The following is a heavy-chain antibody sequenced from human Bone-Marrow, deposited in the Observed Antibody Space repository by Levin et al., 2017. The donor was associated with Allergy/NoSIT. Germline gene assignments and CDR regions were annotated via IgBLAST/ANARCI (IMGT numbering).Heavy chain of an antibody. V-gene: IGHV1-69*01. CDR1: GGTFSSYA. D-gene: IGHD4-17*01. CDR2: IIPIFGTA. J-gene: IGHJ4*02. CDR3: ARGNYGDYDFDY. Sequence: GGSLRLSCKASGGTFSSYAISWVRQAPGQGLEWMGGIIPIFGTANYAQKFQGRVTITADESTSTAYMELSSLRSEDTAVYYCARGNYGDYDFDYWGQGTLVTVSS.